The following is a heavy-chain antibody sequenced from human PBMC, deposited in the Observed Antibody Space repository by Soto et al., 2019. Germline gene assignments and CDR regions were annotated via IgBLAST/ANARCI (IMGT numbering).Heavy chain of an antibody. Sequence: GSLRLSCAASGFTFRNAWMTWVRQAPGKGLEWVGRIKSKTDGGTTDYAAPVKGRFAISRDDSKNTLYLQMSSLKTEDTTVYYCGETFFDYWGQGTLVTVSS. CDR3: GETFFDY. J-gene: IGHJ4*02. CDR2: IKSKTDGGTT. V-gene: IGHV3-15*01. D-gene: IGHD2-21*01. CDR1: GFTFRNAW.